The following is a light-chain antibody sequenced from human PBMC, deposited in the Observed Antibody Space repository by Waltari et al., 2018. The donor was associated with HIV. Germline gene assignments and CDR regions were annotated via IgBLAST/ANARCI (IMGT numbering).Light chain of an antibody. V-gene: IGLV1-40*01. CDR3: QSYDTSLTDII. Sequence: QSVLTQPPSVSGAPGQRVTISCTKSSSNDEAASDAHWFQQVPGPAPKLLIYGNVNRPSGVPDRFSGSRSGTSASLAITGLQAEDEADYYCQSYDTSLTDIIFGGGTKLTVL. J-gene: IGLJ2*01. CDR1: SSNDEAASD. CDR2: GNV.